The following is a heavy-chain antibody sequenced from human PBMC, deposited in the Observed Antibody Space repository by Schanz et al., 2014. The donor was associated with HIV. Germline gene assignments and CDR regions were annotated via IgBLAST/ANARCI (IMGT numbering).Heavy chain of an antibody. V-gene: IGHV4-34*01. CDR1: GGSLSGYK. J-gene: IGHJ5*02. CDR2: IYYSGST. D-gene: IGHD3-3*01. Sequence: QVQLQQWGAGLLKPSETLSLTCAVYGGSLSGYKWSWIRQPPGKGLEWIGYIYYSGSTYYNPSLKSRLIMSVDTSQNQFSLKLSSVTAADTAVYYCARGPINTILLPAWFDPWGQGTLVTVSS. CDR3: ARGPINTILLPAWFDP.